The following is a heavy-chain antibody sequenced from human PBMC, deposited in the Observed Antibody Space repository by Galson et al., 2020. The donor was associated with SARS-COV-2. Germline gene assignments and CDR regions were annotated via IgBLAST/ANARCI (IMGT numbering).Heavy chain of an antibody. J-gene: IGHJ4*02. V-gene: IGHV3-30*02. CDR1: GFVFSSHG. CDR2: IRDNGHDQ. D-gene: IGHD3-10*01. CDR3: AKDTITRGVDCCVY. Sequence: GGYLRLSCPASGFVFSSHGIHWVRQAPGKGLEWVTFIRDNGHDQYYSDAVKGRFTISRDNFNNIVYLQMNSLRVEDTAIYYCAKDTITRGVDCCVYWGQG.